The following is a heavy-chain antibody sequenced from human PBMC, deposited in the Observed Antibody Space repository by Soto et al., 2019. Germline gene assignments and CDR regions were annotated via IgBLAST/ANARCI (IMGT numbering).Heavy chain of an antibody. J-gene: IGHJ6*02. CDR3: AREGLGITMVRGVPLDYYGMDV. CDR1: GYTFTSYD. Sequence: VKVSCKASGYTFTSYDINWVRQATGQGLEWMGWMNPNSGNTGYAQKFQGRVTMARNTSISTAYMELSSLRSEDTAVYYCAREGLGITMVRGVPLDYYGMDVWGQGTTVTVSS. V-gene: IGHV1-8*01. D-gene: IGHD3-10*01. CDR2: MNPNSGNT.